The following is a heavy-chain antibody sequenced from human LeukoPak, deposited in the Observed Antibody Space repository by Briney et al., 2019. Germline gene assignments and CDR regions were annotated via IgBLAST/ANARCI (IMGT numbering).Heavy chain of an antibody. V-gene: IGHV4-39*01. CDR2: IYYSGST. CDR3: ASGWQSVPGY. CDR1: GGSISSSSYY. J-gene: IGHJ4*02. D-gene: IGHD6-19*01. Sequence: SETLSLTCTVSGGSISSSSYYWGWIRQPPGKGLEWIGSIYYSGSTYYNPSLKSRVTISVDTSKNQFSLKLSSVTAADTAVYYCASGWQSVPGYWGQGTLVTVSS.